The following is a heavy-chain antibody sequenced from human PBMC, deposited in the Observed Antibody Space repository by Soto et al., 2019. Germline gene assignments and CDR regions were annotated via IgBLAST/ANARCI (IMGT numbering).Heavy chain of an antibody. CDR1: GYSFTSYW. CDR2: IYPGDSDT. CDR3: ARFVDTVMVGAFDI. D-gene: IGHD5-18*01. V-gene: IGHV5-51*01. J-gene: IGHJ3*02. Sequence: GESLKISCKGSGYSFTSYWIGWVRQMPGKGLEWMGIIYPGDSDTRYSPSFQGQVTISADKSISTAYLQWSSLKASDTAMYYRARFVDTVMVGAFDIWAQGKMVTVSS.